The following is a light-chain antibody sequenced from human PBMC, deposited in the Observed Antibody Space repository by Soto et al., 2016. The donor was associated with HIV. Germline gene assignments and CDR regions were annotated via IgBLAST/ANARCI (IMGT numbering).Light chain of an antibody. CDR3: QQSYSTPLT. CDR2: AAS. CDR1: QSISRY. J-gene: IGKJ4*01. Sequence: DIQMTQSPSSLSASIGDRVTITCRASQSISRYLNWYQQKPGKAPKLLIYAASSLQSGVPSRFSGSGSGTDFTLIISRLQPEDFATYYCQQSYSTPLTFGGGPRWRSN. V-gene: IGKV1-39*01.